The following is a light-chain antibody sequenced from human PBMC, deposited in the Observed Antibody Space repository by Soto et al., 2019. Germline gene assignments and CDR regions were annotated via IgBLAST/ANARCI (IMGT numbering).Light chain of an antibody. V-gene: IGKV3-15*01. CDR2: VAS. Sequence: EIVLTQSPATLSVSPGERATLSCRASQSVNQKLGWYQQKPGQAPRLLIYVASYRATVIPARFSGSGSGTEYTLTISNLQAEDLAVYYCQQLNNWPHTFGQGTRLEIK. CDR1: QSVNQK. J-gene: IGKJ2*01. CDR3: QQLNNWPHT.